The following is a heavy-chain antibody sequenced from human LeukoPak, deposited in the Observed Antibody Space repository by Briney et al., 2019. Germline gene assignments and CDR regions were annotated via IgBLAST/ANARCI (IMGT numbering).Heavy chain of an antibody. CDR3: ARGQEYYYDSSAYSKFDY. V-gene: IGHV3-33*01. J-gene: IGHJ4*02. CDR1: GFTFNNYG. CDR2: IWYDGSNK. D-gene: IGHD3-22*01. Sequence: GRSLRLSCAASGFTFNNYGMHWVRQAPGKGLEWVAAIWYDGSNKYYADSVKGRFTISRDNSKNTLYLQMNSLRAEDTALYYCARGQEYYYDSSAYSKFDYWGQGTLVTVSS.